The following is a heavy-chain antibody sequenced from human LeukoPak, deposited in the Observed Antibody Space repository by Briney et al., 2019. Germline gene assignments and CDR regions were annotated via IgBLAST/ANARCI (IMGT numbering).Heavy chain of an antibody. V-gene: IGHV4-39*01. CDR2: IYYSGIT. J-gene: IGHJ5*02. Sequence: SETLSLTCTVSGGSISSSSYYWGWIRQPPGKGLEWIGSIYYSGITYYNPSLKSRVTISVDTSKNQFSLKLSSVTAADTAVYYRARRGRYCSGGSCFIGLFDPWGQGTLVTVSS. D-gene: IGHD2-15*01. CDR1: GGSISSSSYY. CDR3: ARRGRYCSGGSCFIGLFDP.